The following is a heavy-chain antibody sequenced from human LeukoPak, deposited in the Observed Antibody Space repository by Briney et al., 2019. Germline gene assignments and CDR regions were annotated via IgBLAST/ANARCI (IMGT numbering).Heavy chain of an antibody. CDR2: IRYDGSNK. Sequence: VGSLRLSCVASRFIFTGYGMHSGCPGLGGGVWWGAFIRYDGSNKYYADSVKGRFTISRDNSKNTLYLQMNSLRAEDTAVYNCAKETGYSGYDYGDYWGQGTLVTVSS. V-gene: IGHV3-30*02. CDR1: RFIFTGYG. D-gene: IGHD5-12*01. J-gene: IGHJ4*02. CDR3: AKETGYSGYDYGDY.